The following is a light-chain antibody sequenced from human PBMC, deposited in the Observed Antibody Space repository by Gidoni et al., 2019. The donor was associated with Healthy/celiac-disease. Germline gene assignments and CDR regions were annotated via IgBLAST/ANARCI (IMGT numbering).Light chain of an antibody. V-gene: IGKV3-20*01. CDR2: GAS. Sequence: VWTQPPGTLSLPPGERATLSCRASQSVSSSYLAWYQQKPGQAPRLLIYGASSRATGIPDRFSGSGSGTDFTLTISRLGPEDFAVYYCQQYGSSYTFGQGTKLEIK. CDR3: QQYGSSYT. CDR1: QSVSSSY. J-gene: IGKJ2*01.